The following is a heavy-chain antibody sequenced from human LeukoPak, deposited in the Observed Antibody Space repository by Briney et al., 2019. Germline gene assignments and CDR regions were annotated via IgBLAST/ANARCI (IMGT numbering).Heavy chain of an antibody. J-gene: IGHJ4*02. D-gene: IGHD3-16*01. Sequence: PSETLSLTCTVTSGSINSYYWGWVRQPAGRGLEWIGRIYTTGKTDYNPSLKSRPTMSVDTSKRQFSLNLTSVTAADTAIYFCARHGYTASHYFLDFWSQGKLVTVSS. CDR3: ARHGYTASHYFLDF. CDR2: IYTTGKT. CDR1: SGSINSYY. V-gene: IGHV4-4*07.